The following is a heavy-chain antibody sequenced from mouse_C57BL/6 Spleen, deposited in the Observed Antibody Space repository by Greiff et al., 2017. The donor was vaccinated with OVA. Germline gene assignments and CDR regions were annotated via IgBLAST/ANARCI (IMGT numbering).Heavy chain of an antibody. CDR2: IYPGSGST. CDR3: ARENYYGSSWAY. J-gene: IGHJ3*01. CDR1: GYTFTSYW. V-gene: IGHV1-55*01. D-gene: IGHD1-1*01. Sequence: QVQLQQPGAELVKPGASVKMSCKASGYTFTSYWITWVKQRPGQGLEWIGDIYPGSGSTNYNEKFKSKATLTVDTSSSTAYMQLSSLTSEDSAVYYCARENYYGSSWAYWGQGTLVTVSA.